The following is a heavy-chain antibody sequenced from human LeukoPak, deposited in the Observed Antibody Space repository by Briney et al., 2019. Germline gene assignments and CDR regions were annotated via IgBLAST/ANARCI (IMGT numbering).Heavy chain of an antibody. D-gene: IGHD5-18*01. CDR1: GFTFSAYF. CDR3: ASLDTAAIRTGGY. CDR2: MNQDGSEK. J-gene: IGHJ4*02. V-gene: IGHV3-7*01. Sequence: GGSLRLSCAASGFTFSAYFMTWVRQAPGKGLEWVANMNQDGSEKNYVDSVKGRFTISRDSARNSLYLQMSSLKADDTAVYYCASLDTAAIRTGGYWGQGTLVTVSS.